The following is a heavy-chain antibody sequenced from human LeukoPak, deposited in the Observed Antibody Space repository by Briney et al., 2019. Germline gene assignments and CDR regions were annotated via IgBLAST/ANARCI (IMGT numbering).Heavy chain of an antibody. J-gene: IGHJ6*03. CDR1: GGSISSYY. Sequence: SETLSLTCTVSGGSISSYYWSWIRQPPGKGLEWIGYIYYSGSTNYNPSLKSRVTISVDTSKNQFSLKLSSVTAADTAVYYCARVTTVTSGGIYYYYYMDVWGKGTTVTVSS. CDR3: ARVTTVTSGGIYYYYYMDV. D-gene: IGHD4-17*01. CDR2: IYYSGST. V-gene: IGHV4-59*01.